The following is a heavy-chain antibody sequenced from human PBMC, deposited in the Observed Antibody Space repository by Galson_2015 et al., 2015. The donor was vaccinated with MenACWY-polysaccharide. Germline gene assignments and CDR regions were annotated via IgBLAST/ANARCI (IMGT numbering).Heavy chain of an antibody. CDR1: GFTFSSYW. CDR2: IKQDGSEK. Sequence: SLRLSCAASGFTFSSYWMSWVRQAPGKGLEWVANIKQDGSEKYYVDSVKGRFTISRGNAKNSLYLQMNSLRAEDTAVYYCARGGAFKFSSSWYADYWGQGTLVTVSS. CDR3: ARGGAFKFSSSWYADY. V-gene: IGHV3-7*01. D-gene: IGHD6-13*01. J-gene: IGHJ4*02.